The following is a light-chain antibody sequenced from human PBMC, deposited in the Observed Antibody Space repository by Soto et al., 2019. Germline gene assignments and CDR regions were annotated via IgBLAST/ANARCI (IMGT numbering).Light chain of an antibody. Sequence: DIQMTQSPSSLSASVGDRVTLTCRASQTITNYLNWFQQKPGKAPKLLIYAASNLQNGVPSRFSGSGSGTDFPLTISSLQPEDFATYYCLQTYRSPYAFGQGTNLEIK. V-gene: IGKV1-39*01. CDR1: QTITNY. J-gene: IGKJ2*01. CDR3: LQTYRSPYA. CDR2: AAS.